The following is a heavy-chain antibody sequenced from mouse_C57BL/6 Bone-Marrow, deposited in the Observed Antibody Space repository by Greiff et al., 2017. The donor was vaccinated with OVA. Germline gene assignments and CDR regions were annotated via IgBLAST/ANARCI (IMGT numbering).Heavy chain of an antibody. Sequence: EVQLQQSGPELVKPGASVKISCKASGYTFTDYYMNWVKQSHGKSLEWIGDINPNNGGTSYNQKFKGKATLTVDKSSSTAYMELRRLTSEDSAVYYCARGYNYDYWGQGTTLTVSS. J-gene: IGHJ2*01. V-gene: IGHV1-26*01. CDR2: INPNNGGT. D-gene: IGHD1-2*01. CDR3: ARGYNYDY. CDR1: GYTFTDYY.